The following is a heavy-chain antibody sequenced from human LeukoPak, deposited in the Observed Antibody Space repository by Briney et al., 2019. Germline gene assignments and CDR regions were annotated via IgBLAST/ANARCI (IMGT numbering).Heavy chain of an antibody. CDR2: IYYSGST. J-gene: IGHJ3*02. D-gene: IGHD3-22*01. CDR3: ARTGNYYDSSGYPLDAFDI. Sequence: SETLSLTCTVSGGSISSYYWSWIRQPPGKGLEWIGYIYYSGSTKNNPSLKSRVTISVDTSKNQFSLKLSSVTAADTAVYSCARTGNYYDSSGYPLDAFDIWGQGTMVTVSS. CDR1: GGSISSYY. V-gene: IGHV4-59*08.